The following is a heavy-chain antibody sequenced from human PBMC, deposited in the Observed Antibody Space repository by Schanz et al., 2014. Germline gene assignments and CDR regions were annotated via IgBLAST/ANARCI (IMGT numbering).Heavy chain of an antibody. V-gene: IGHV3-23*04. Sequence: EVHLVESGGGLVQPGGSLRLSCAASGFNFITFAMSWVRQAPGKGPEWVSAIGGDASRTYYADSVKGRFTISRDNSKSPLYLQINSLRAADTPVYYCARAPPLVRGIAGWFGPWGQGSLVTVSS. CDR2: IGGDASRT. J-gene: IGHJ5*02. D-gene: IGHD3-10*01. CDR1: GFNFITFA. CDR3: ARAPPLVRGIAGWFGP.